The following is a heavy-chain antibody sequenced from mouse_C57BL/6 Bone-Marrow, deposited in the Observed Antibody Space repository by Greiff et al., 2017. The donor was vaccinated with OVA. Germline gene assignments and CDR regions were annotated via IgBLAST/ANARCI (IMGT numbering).Heavy chain of an antibody. D-gene: IGHD2-1*01. CDR1: GYTFTSYG. Sequence: SGAELARPGASVKLSCKASGYTFTSYGISWVKQRTGQGLEWIGEIYPRSGNTYYNEKFKGKATLTADKSSSTAYMELRSLTSEDSAVYFCARRVTGFAYWGQGTLVTVSA. CDR2: IYPRSGNT. CDR3: ARRVTGFAY. J-gene: IGHJ3*01. V-gene: IGHV1-81*01.